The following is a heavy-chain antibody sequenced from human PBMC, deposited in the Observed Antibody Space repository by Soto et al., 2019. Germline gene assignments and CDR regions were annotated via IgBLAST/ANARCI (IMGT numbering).Heavy chain of an antibody. CDR1: GYSFTSYW. CDR2: IDPSDSYT. CDR3: ARQTGYSSSWYFDY. V-gene: IGHV5-10-1*01. J-gene: IGHJ4*02. D-gene: IGHD6-13*01. Sequence: XDSLRISCKGSGYSFTSYWISLVRQMPGKGLEWMGRIDPSDSYTNYSPSFQGHVTISADKSISTAYLQWSSLKASDTAMYYCARQTGYSSSWYFDYWGQGTLVTVSS.